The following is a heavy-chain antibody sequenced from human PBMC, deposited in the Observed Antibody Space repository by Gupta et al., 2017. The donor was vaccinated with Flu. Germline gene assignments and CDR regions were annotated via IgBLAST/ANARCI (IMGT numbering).Heavy chain of an antibody. CDR3: TSGGNSGYDLRGDH. CDR2: IRTRANTYAT. Sequence: EVQLVESGGGLVQPGGSLKLSCAASGFTFSGAAMHWVRQASGKGLEWVGRIRTRANTYATAYIVSVKGRFTISRDDSKNTTYLQMTGLKTEDTAMYYCTSGGNSGYDLRGDHWGQGTLVTVSS. J-gene: IGHJ4*02. V-gene: IGHV3-73*02. D-gene: IGHD5-12*01. CDR1: GFTFSGAA.